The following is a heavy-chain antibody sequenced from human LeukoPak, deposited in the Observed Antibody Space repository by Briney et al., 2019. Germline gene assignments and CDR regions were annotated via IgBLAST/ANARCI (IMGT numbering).Heavy chain of an antibody. Sequence: ASVKVSCKASGYPFTNYGTSWVRQAPGQGLEWMGWISGYNGNTNSVQKVQGRVTMTTDTSTSTAYMELRSLRSDDTAVYYCVRDRGEWIDQYYGMDVWGQGTTVTVSS. J-gene: IGHJ6*02. CDR1: GYPFTNYG. CDR2: ISGYNGNT. CDR3: VRDRGEWIDQYYGMDV. D-gene: IGHD3-10*01. V-gene: IGHV1-18*01.